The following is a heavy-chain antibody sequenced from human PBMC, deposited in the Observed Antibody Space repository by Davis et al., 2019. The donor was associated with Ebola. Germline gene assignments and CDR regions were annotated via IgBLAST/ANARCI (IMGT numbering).Heavy chain of an antibody. V-gene: IGHV1-3*01. D-gene: IGHD2-2*02. J-gene: IGHJ6*02. CDR1: GYTFTSYA. Sequence: ASVKVSCKASGYTFTSYAMHWVRQAPGQRLEWMGWINAGNGNTKYSQKFQGRVTITRDTSASTAYMELSRLRSDDTAVYYCARATCLFCCSSTSCYNGYYYGMDVWGQGTTVTVSS. CDR2: INAGNGNT. CDR3: ARATCLFCCSSTSCYNGYYYGMDV.